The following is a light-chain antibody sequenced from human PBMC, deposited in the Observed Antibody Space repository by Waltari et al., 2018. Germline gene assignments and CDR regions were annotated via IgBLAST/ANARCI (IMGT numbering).Light chain of an antibody. CDR1: SPDIGGYFF. CDR3: SSYSSTTTRVI. Sequence: QSALTQPASVSGSPGQSITISCPGRSPDIGGYFFFSWYQQHPGTAPKLLIYGVSNRPSGVSDRFSGSKSDNTASLTISGLQTEDEADYYCSSYSSTTTRVIFGGGTRLTVL. CDR2: GVS. V-gene: IGLV2-14*03. J-gene: IGLJ2*01.